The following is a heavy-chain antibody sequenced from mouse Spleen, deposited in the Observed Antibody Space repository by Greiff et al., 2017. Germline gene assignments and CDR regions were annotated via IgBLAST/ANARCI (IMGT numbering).Heavy chain of an antibody. CDR3: ARGDSSGWFAY. V-gene: IGHV1-50*01. CDR1: GYTFTSYW. CDR2: IDPYDSYT. Sequence: QVQLQQPGAELVKPGASVKLSCKASGYTFTSYWMQWVKQRPGQGLEWIGEIDPYDSYTNYNQKFKGKATLTVDTSSSTAYMQLSSLTSEDSAVYYCARGDSSGWFAYWGQGTLVTVSA. J-gene: IGHJ3*01. D-gene: IGHD3-2*02.